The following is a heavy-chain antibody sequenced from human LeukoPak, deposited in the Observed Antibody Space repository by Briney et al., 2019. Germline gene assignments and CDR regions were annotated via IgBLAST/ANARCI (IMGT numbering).Heavy chain of an antibody. D-gene: IGHD3-10*01. CDR1: RLTFRTYA. CDR2: ISDSCGHT. J-gene: IGHJ4*02. V-gene: IGHV3-23*01. Sequence: PGGSLSLSCAASRLTFRTYAMSWVRQSPGKGLGWVSAISDSCGHTYYADSVKGRFTISRDNSNTSVYLQVNFIRGADATGDDCAKELLFGELPLWYFDFWGQGTLVTVSS. CDR3: AKELLFGELPLWYFDF.